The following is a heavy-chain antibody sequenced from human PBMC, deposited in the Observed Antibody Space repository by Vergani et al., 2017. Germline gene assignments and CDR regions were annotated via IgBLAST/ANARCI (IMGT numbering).Heavy chain of an antibody. D-gene: IGHD3-22*01. CDR3: AKDLFGNYYDSSASRIDY. CDR2: ISGSGGST. Sequence: VQPGGSLRLSCAASGFTFSSYAMSWVRQAPGKGLEWVSAISGSGGSTYYADSVKGRFTISRDNSKNTLYLQMNSLRAEDTAVYYCAKDLFGNYYDSSASRIDYWGQGTLVTVSS. CDR1: GFTFSSYA. J-gene: IGHJ4*02. V-gene: IGHV3-23*01.